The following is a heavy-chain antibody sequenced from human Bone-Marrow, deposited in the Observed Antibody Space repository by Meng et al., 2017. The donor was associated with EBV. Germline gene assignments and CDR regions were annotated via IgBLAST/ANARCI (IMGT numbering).Heavy chain of an antibody. CDR3: AHSQWPPSFDP. V-gene: IGHV2-5*02. J-gene: IGHJ5*02. CDR1: GFSLRTSGVG. Sequence: PLKGSGPLLAKPTPTLKLTCTFSGFSLRTSGVGLGWILQPPGKALEWLALIYWDDDKRYSPSLKSRLTITKDTSKNQVVLTMTNMDPVDTATYYCAHSQWPPSFDPWGQGTLVTVSS. D-gene: IGHD6-19*01. CDR2: IYWDDDK.